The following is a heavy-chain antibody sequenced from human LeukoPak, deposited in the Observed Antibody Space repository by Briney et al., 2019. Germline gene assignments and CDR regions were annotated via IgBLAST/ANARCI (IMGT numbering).Heavy chain of an antibody. Sequence: ASVKVSCKASGYSFTRYYIHWVRQAPGQGRDYMGMIDPNTGTTWYSQKFQGTVTMTRDTSTSTVSMELSSLRSDDTAIYYCARELPGSCYFDYWGQGTLASVSS. J-gene: IGHJ4*02. D-gene: IGHD1-1*01. CDR3: ARELPGSCYFDY. CDR2: IDPNTGTT. V-gene: IGHV1-46*01. CDR1: GYSFTRYY.